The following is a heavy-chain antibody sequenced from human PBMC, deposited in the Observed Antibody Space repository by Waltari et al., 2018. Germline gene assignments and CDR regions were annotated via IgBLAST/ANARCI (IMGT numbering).Heavy chain of an antibody. CDR3: ATAVEMATMYYYYYMDV. V-gene: IGHV1-69*04. J-gene: IGHJ6*03. Sequence: QVPLVQSGAEVKKPGSSVKVSCKASGGTFSSYAISCLRQAPGQGLEWMGGIIPILCIANYAQKFQGRVTITADESTSTAYMELSSPRSEDTAVYYCATAVEMATMYYYYYMDVWGQGTTVTVSS. CDR2: IIPILCIA. D-gene: IGHD5-12*01. CDR1: GGTFSSYA.